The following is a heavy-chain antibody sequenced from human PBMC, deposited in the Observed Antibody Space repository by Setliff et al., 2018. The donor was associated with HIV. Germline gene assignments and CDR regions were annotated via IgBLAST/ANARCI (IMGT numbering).Heavy chain of an antibody. Sequence: ASVKVSCKASGYTLLNYGISWVRQTPGRGLEWMAWINVGNGNTKTARKFQGRVALTTDTSTSTAHMELRNLRSDDTAVYYCARDNYDDYSRVQMDVWGKGTTVTVSS. CDR3: ARDNYDDYSRVQMDV. J-gene: IGHJ6*04. D-gene: IGHD4-17*01. CDR2: INVGNGNT. CDR1: GYTLLNYG. V-gene: IGHV1-18*01.